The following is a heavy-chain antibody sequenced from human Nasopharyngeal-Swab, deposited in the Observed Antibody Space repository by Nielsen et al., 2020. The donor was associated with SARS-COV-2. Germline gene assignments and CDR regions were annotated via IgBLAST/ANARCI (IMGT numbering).Heavy chain of an antibody. J-gene: IGHJ3*02. CDR1: GFTFSSYA. CDR3: AKKGQQWLADDAFDT. V-gene: IGHV3-23*02. CDR2: ISGSGVST. D-gene: IGHD6-19*01. Sequence: GESLKISCATSGFTFSSYAMGWVRQAPGKGLEWVSVISGSGVSTYYGDSVKGRFAISRDNSKNRLYLQMNSLKVEETAIYYCAKKGQQWLADDAFDTWGQGTLVSISS.